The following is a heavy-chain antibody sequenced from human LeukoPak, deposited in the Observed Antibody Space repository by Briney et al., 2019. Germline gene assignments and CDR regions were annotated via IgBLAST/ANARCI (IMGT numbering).Heavy chain of an antibody. CDR3: AREADGFDI. J-gene: IGHJ3*02. CDR1: GFTFSRYT. CDR2: LAYDETFR. V-gene: IGHV3-30*01. Sequence: GGSLRLSCSASGFTFSRYTMHWVRQAPDKGLEWVALLAYDETFRYYADSVKGRFTISRDTAKTTLDLQMNSLTTEDTALYYCAREADGFDIWGQGTMVTVSS.